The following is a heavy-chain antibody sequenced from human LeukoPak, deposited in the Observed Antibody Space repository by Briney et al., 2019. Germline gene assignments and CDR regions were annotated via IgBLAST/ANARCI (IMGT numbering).Heavy chain of an antibody. J-gene: IGHJ4*02. V-gene: IGHV1-18*04. CDR3: ARVGSVRGSDPNDY. CDR2: ISAYNGNT. Sequence: ASVKVSCKASGYTFTSYYMHWVRQAPGQGLEWMGWISAYNGNTNYAQKLQGRVTMTTDTSTSTAYMELRSLRSDDTAVYYCARVGSVRGSDPNDYWGQGTLVTVSS. CDR1: GYTFTSYY. D-gene: IGHD3-10*01.